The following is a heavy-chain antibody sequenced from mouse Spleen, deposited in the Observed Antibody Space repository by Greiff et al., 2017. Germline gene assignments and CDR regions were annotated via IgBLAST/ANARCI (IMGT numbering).Heavy chain of an antibody. CDR3: ARSLYYYGSSSYYFDY. J-gene: IGHJ2*01. Sequence: EVQLQQSGPGLAKPSQTLSLTCSVTGYSITSDYWNWIRKFPGNKLEYMGYISYSGSTYYNPSLKSRISITRDTSKNQYYLQLNSVTTEDTATYYCARSLYYYGSSSYYFDYWGQGTTLTVSS. CDR2: ISYSGST. V-gene: IGHV3-8*01. D-gene: IGHD1-1*01. CDR1: GYSITSDY.